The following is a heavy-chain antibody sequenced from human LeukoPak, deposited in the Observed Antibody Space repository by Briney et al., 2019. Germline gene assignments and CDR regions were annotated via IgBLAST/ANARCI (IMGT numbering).Heavy chain of an antibody. CDR1: GFTFSSYW. J-gene: IGHJ4*02. CDR3: ARAYSSDFWAGYP. V-gene: IGHV3-7*01. Sequence: PGGSLRLSCAASGFTFSSYWMSWVRQAPGKGLEWVANIKEDGSVKYYVDSVKGRFTISRDNAKNSLYLQMNSLRAEDAAVYYCARAYSSDFWAGYPWGQGTLVTVSS. CDR2: IKEDGSVK. D-gene: IGHD3/OR15-3a*01.